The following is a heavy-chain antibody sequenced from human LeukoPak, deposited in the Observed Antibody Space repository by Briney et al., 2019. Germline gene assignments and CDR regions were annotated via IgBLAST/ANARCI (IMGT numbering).Heavy chain of an antibody. CDR2: INHSEST. V-gene: IGHV4-38-2*02. D-gene: IGHD3-10*01. CDR1: GYSISSGYY. J-gene: IGHJ4*02. Sequence: SETLSLTCTVSGYSISSGYYWGWIRQPPGKGLEWIGTINHSESTYYNPSLKSRVTISVDTSKNQFSLKLSSVTAADTAVFYCARVGSIYVWGQGTLVIVSP. CDR3: ARVGSIYV.